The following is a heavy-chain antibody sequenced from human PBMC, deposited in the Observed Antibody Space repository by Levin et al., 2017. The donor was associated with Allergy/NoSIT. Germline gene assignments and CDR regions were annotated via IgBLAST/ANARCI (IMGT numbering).Heavy chain of an antibody. D-gene: IGHD1-1*01. CDR1: GFTFSTYS. CDR2: ITSTSSST. Sequence: GESLKISCVASGFTFSTYSLDWVRQAPGKGLEWVSSITSTSSSTYYPDSVKGRFTISRDNAKNSLYLQMNSLRAEDTAVYYCASETGAHAFNIWGQGTVVTVSS. CDR3: ASETGAHAFNI. J-gene: IGHJ3*02. V-gene: IGHV3-21*01.